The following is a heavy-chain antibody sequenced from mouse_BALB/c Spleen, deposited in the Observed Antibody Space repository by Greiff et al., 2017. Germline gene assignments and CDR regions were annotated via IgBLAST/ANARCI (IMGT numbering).Heavy chain of an antibody. J-gene: IGHJ3*01. V-gene: IGHV5-9-4*01. Sequence: EVQLVESGGGLVKPGGSLKLSCAASGFTFSSYAMSWVRQSPEKRLEWVAEISSGGSYTYYPDTVTGRFTISRDNAKNTLYLEMSSLRSEDTAMYYCANVNTWFAYWGQGTLVTVSA. CDR3: ANVNTWFAY. CDR1: GFTFSSYA. CDR2: ISSGGSYT.